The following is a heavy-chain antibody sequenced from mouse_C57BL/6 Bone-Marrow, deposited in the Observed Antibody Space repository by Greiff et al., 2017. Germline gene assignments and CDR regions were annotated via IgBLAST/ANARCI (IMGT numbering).Heavy chain of an antibody. CDR2: INSDGGST. J-gene: IGHJ4*01. V-gene: IGHV5-2*01. Sequence: EVHLVESGGGLVQPGESLKLSCESTEYAFPSHDMPWVRQTPGKRLELVAAINSDGGSTYYPDTMERRFIISRDNSKKTLYLQMSSLRSEDTALYYCARRLYYYGSYAMDYWGQGTSVTVSS. CDR1: EYAFPSHD. CDR3: ARRLYYYGSYAMDY. D-gene: IGHD1-1*01.